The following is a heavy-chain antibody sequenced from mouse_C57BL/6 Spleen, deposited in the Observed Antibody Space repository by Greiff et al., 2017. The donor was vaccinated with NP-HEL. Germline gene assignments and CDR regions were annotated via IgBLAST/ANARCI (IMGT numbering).Heavy chain of an antibody. Sequence: QVTLKESGPGILQPSQTLSLTCSFSGFSLSTFGMGVGWIRQPSGKGLEWLAHIWWDDDKYYNPALKSRLTISKDTSKNQVFLKIANVDTADTATYYCARFYYYGSSSYWYFDVWGTGTTVTVSS. V-gene: IGHV8-8*01. D-gene: IGHD1-1*01. CDR1: GFSLSTFGMG. CDR2: IWWDDDK. J-gene: IGHJ1*03. CDR3: ARFYYYGSSSYWYFDV.